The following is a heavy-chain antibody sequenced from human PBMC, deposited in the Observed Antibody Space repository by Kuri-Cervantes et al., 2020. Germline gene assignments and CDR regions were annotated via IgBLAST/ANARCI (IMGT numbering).Heavy chain of an antibody. J-gene: IGHJ4*01. D-gene: IGHD1-26*01. Sequence: SLKISCAASGFTFSSYGMHWVRQAPGKGLEWVAVISYDGSNKYYADSVKCRFTISRDNSKNTLYLQMNSLRAEDTAVYYCAKSFYRIVGATTLDYWGQGTLVTVSS. CDR3: AKSFYRIVGATTLDY. CDR2: ISYDGSNK. CDR1: GFTFSSYG. V-gene: IGHV3-30*18.